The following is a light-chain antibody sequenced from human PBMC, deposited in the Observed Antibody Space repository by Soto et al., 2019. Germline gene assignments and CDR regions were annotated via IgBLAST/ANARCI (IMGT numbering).Light chain of an antibody. Sequence: EIVMTQSPATLSVSPGESTTLSCRASQSISNNLAWFQQKPGQAPRLLIYGASTRATGIPARFSGSGSGTEFTLTISRLQYEDFAVYYCQQCNKWPFTFGVGTKVEMK. CDR3: QQCNKWPFT. CDR2: GAS. J-gene: IGKJ4*01. CDR1: QSISNN. V-gene: IGKV3-15*01.